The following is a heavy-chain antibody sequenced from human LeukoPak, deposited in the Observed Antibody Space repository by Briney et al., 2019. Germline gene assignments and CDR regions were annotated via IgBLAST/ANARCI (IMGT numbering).Heavy chain of an antibody. Sequence: GGSLRLSCAASGFTFSTYAMHWVRQAPGKGLEWVAVISYDGSNKYYADSMKGRFTISRDSSKNTLYLQMNSLRAEDTAVFYCARSPGYYDSSGYYDFWGQGTLVTVSS. V-gene: IGHV3-30-3*01. D-gene: IGHD3-22*01. CDR1: GFTFSTYA. CDR3: ARSPGYYDSSGYYDF. J-gene: IGHJ4*02. CDR2: ISYDGSNK.